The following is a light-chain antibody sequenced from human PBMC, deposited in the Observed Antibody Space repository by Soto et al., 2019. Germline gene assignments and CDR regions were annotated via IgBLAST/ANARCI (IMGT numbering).Light chain of an antibody. V-gene: IGKV1-12*01. CDR1: QGVGGW. Sequence: IQMTQSPSSVSASVGARVTMTCRASQGVGGWLAWYQQKPGKVPKLLIYATSSLHSGVPSRFSGSGSGTDFTLSIISLQPEDFATYYCQQTHSLPLSFGPGTKVDIK. CDR3: QQTHSLPLS. J-gene: IGKJ3*01. CDR2: ATS.